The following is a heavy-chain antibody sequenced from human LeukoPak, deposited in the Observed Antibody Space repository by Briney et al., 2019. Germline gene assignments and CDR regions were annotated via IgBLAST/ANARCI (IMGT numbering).Heavy chain of an antibody. J-gene: IGHJ5*02. CDR3: ARVEQWLANWFDP. V-gene: IGHV4-59*01. Sequence: PSETLSLTCTVSGGSISSYYWSWIRQPPGKGLEWIGYIYYSGSTNYNPSLKSRVTISVDTSKNQFSLKLSSVTAADTAVYYCARVEQWLANWFDPRGQGTLVTVSS. D-gene: IGHD6-19*01. CDR2: IYYSGST. CDR1: GGSISSYY.